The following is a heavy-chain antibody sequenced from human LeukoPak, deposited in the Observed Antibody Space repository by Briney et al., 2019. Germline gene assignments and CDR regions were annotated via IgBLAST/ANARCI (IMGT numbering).Heavy chain of an antibody. Sequence: GGSLRLSCAASGFTFSSYAMHWVRQAPGKGLEWVAVISYDGSNKYYADSVKGRFTISRDNSKNTLYLQMNSLRAEDTAVYYCAREGRALRYFDWLLGFDYWGQGTLVTVSS. CDR2: ISYDGSNK. J-gene: IGHJ4*02. CDR1: GFTFSSYA. CDR3: AREGRALRYFDWLLGFDY. D-gene: IGHD3-9*01. V-gene: IGHV3-30*04.